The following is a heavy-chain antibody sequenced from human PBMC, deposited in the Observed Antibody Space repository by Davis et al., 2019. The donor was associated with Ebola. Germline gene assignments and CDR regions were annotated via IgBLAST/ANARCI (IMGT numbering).Heavy chain of an antibody. CDR1: LFSFPHYN. Sequence: ASVKVSCMASLFSFPHYNIHWLRQAPGQGLEWLGRVILKSGATNYAQKFQGRVTMTRDTSISTVYMELSSLRYDDTADYYCARGHNYAHEYWGQGTLVTVSS. CDR2: VILKSGAT. V-gene: IGHV1-2*06. J-gene: IGHJ4*02. CDR3: ARGHNYAHEY. D-gene: IGHD4-11*01.